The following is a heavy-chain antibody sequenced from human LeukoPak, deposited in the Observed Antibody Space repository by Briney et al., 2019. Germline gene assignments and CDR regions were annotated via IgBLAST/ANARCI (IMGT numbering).Heavy chain of an antibody. CDR3: AREDRGVIPPNYYYYGMDV. Sequence: SETLSLTCTVSGGSVSSGSYYWSWIRQPPGKGLEWIGYIYYSGSTYYNPSLKSRVTISVDTSKNQFSLKLSSVTAADTAVYYCAREDRGVIPPNYYYYGMDVWGQGTTVTVSS. CDR1: GGSVSSGSYY. D-gene: IGHD3-10*01. CDR2: IYYSGST. J-gene: IGHJ6*02. V-gene: IGHV4-30-4*01.